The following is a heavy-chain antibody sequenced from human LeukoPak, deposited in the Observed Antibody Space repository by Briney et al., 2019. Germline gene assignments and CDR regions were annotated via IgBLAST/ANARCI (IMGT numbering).Heavy chain of an antibody. Sequence: SQTLSLTCAISGDSVSSDTAAGHWIRHAPSRGLEWLGRTYNRFRLYSDYAISVKRRTAIRSETSKNQISLQLNSVTPEDTAVYYCARDPSGSGWYWYFDLWGRGGLVTVSS. J-gene: IGHJ2*01. CDR2: TYNRFRLYS. CDR3: ARDPSGSGWYWYFDL. V-gene: IGHV6-1*01. CDR1: GDSVSSDTAA. D-gene: IGHD6-19*01.